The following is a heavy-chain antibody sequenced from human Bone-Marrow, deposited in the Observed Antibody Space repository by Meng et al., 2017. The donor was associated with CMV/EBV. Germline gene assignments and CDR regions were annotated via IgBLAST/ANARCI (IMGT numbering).Heavy chain of an antibody. D-gene: IGHD2-2*01. CDR1: GGSISSYY. J-gene: IGHJ6*02. V-gene: IGHV4-59*01. Sequence: SETLSLTCTVSGGSISSYYWSWIRQPPGKGLEWIGYIYYSGSTNYNPSLKSRVTISVDTSKNQFSLKLSSVTAADTAVYYCARDRGLEYQLLNEYYYYGMDVWGQGTTVTVYS. CDR2: IYYSGST. CDR3: ARDRGLEYQLLNEYYYYGMDV.